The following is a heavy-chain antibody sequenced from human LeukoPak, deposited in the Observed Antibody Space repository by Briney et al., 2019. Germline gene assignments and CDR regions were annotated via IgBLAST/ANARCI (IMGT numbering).Heavy chain of an antibody. CDR2: IRQDETEK. D-gene: IGHD3-9*01. CDR1: GFTFGSYW. Sequence: GGSLRLSCAASGFTFGSYWMSWVRQAPGKGLEWVANIRQDETEKNYVDSVKGRFTISRDNAKNSLYLQMNSLRAEDTAVYYCAREDREIKYDFLTGYSPTSSFDHWGQGTLVTVSS. V-gene: IGHV3-7*01. CDR3: AREDREIKYDFLTGYSPTSSFDH. J-gene: IGHJ4*02.